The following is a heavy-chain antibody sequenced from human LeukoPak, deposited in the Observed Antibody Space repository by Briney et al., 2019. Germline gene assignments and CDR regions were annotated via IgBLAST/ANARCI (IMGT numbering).Heavy chain of an antibody. CDR1: GGSISSYY. J-gene: IGHJ4*02. D-gene: IGHD3-3*01. CDR2: IYTSGST. Sequence: SETLSLTCTVSGGSISSYYWSWIRQPPGKGLEWIGRIYTSGSTNYNPSLKSRVTISVDTSKNQFSLKLSSVTAADTAVYYCARAGSDFWSGYYGLDPFDYWGQGTLVTVSS. V-gene: IGHV4-4*08. CDR3: ARAGSDFWSGYYGLDPFDY.